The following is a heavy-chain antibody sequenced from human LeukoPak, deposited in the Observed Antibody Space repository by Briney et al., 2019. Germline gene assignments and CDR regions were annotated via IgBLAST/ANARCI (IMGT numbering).Heavy chain of an antibody. D-gene: IGHD3-16*01. CDR2: IRYDGSNK. CDR1: GFTFSSYG. V-gene: IGHV3-30*02. Sequence: GGSLRLSCAASGFTFSSYGMHWVRQAPGKGLEWVAFIRYDGSNKYYADSVKGRFTISRDNSKNTLYLQMNSLRSEDTAVYYCARGAGEGSWLIDYWGQGTLVIVSS. CDR3: ARGAGEGSWLIDY. J-gene: IGHJ4*02.